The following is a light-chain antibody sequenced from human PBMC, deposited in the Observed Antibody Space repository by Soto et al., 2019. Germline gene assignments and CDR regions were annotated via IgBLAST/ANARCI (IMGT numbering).Light chain of an antibody. CDR1: VSDVGGYDS. Sequence: QSVLTQPASVSGSRGQSISISCTGTVSDVGGYDSVSWYQQHPGRAPKLIIYGVNNRPSGVSNRFSASKSADTASLTISGLQAEDEANYYCCSYTTSTTYVFGPGTKVTVL. V-gene: IGLV2-14*03. CDR3: CSYTTSTTYV. J-gene: IGLJ1*01. CDR2: GVN.